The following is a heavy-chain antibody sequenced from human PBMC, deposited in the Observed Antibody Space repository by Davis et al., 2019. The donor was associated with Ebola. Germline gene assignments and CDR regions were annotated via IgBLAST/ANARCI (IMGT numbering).Heavy chain of an antibody. CDR1: GGSISSYY. CDR2: IDHSGST. D-gene: IGHD2-2*01. J-gene: IGHJ5*02. Sequence: PSETLSLTCTVSGGSISSYYWSWIRQPPGKGLEWIGYIDHSGSTSYNPSLESRVTISVDTSKNQFSLNLYSVTAADTAMYYCARDGAAMGPYNWFDPWGQGTLVTVSS. V-gene: IGHV4-59*01. CDR3: ARDGAAMGPYNWFDP.